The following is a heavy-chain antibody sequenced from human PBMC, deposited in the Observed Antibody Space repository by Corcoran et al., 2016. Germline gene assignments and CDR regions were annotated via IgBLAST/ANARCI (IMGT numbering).Heavy chain of an antibody. CDR1: GFTFSGYD. Sequence: QVQLVESGGGLVKPGGSLRLSCSASGFTFSGYDMSWIHQAPGKGLEWVSYIRTTGSIKFYADSVKGRFTISRDNVKNSLFLQMNSLRAEDTAVYYGVRDRGPVPGDYFDYWGQEALVTVSS. CDR2: IRTTGSIK. D-gene: IGHD6-19*01. V-gene: IGHV3-11*01. CDR3: VRDRGPVPGDYFDY. J-gene: IGHJ4*02.